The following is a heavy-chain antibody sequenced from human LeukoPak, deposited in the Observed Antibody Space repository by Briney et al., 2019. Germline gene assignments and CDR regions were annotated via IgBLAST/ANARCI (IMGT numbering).Heavy chain of an antibody. V-gene: IGHV3-23*01. CDR2: ISGSGGST. D-gene: IGHD6-19*01. Sequence: PGGSLRLSCAASGFTFSSYAMRWVRQAPGKGLEWVSAISGSGGSTYYADSVKGRFTISRDNSKNTLYLQMNSLRAEDTAVYYCAKAIAVAGRGEFFDYWGQGTLVTVSS. J-gene: IGHJ4*02. CDR1: GFTFSSYA. CDR3: AKAIAVAGRGEFFDY.